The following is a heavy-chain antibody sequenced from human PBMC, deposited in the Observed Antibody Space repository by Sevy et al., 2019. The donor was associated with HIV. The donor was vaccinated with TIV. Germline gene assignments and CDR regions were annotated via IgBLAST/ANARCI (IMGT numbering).Heavy chain of an antibody. V-gene: IGHV3-48*01. CDR3: ARRIAAAPRVYYYYGMDV. D-gene: IGHD6-13*01. Sequence: GGSLRLSCAASGFTFSSYSMNWVRQAPGKGLEWVSYISSSSSTIYYADSVKGRFTISRDNAKNSLYLQMNSLRAEDTAVYYCARRIAAAPRVYYYYGMDVWGQWTTVTVSS. J-gene: IGHJ6*02. CDR1: GFTFSSYS. CDR2: ISSSSSTI.